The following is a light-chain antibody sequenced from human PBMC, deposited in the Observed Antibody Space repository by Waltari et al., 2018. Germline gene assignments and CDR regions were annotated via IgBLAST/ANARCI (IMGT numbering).Light chain of an antibody. CDR1: QNAYNTY. CDR3: QYYDNYKWT. CDR2: SAS. V-gene: IGKV3-20*01. J-gene: IGKJ1*01. Sequence: IVLTQSPGTLSLSPGERATLSCRTSQNAYNTYLAWYQQKPGQAPRVLMYSASSRAPGIPDRFRGRGSGTEFTLTISRLEPEYFAVYYCQYYDNYKWTFGQGTKVEIK.